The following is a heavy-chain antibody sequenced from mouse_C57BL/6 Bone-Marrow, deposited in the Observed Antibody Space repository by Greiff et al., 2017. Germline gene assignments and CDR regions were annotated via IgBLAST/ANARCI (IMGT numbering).Heavy chain of an antibody. J-gene: IGHJ2*01. CDR1: GYTFTSYW. CDR3: ARKDSNYLYYFDY. Sequence: QVQLQQPGAELVKPGASVKLSCKASGYTFTSYWMQWVKQRPGQGLEWIGEIAPSDSYTNYNQKFKGKATLTVYTSASTAYMQLSSLTSEDSAVYYWARKDSNYLYYFDYWGQGTTLTVSS. V-gene: IGHV1-50*01. CDR2: IAPSDSYT. D-gene: IGHD2-5*01.